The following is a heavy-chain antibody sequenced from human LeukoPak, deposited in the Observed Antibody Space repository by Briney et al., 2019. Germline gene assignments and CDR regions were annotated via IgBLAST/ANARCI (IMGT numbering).Heavy chain of an antibody. CDR3: ARGYGDYGRGVAFDI. J-gene: IGHJ3*02. CDR2: IYYSGST. V-gene: IGHV4-39*07. Sequence: SETLSLTCAVSGGSISSNNYYWGWIRQPPGKGLEWIGSIYYSGSTYYNPSLKSRVTISVDTSKNQFSLKLSSVTAADTAVYYCARGYGDYGRGVAFDIWGQGTMVTVSS. D-gene: IGHD4-17*01. CDR1: GGSISSNNYY.